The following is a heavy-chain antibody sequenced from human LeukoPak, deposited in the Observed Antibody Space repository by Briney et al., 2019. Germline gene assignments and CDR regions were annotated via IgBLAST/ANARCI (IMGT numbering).Heavy chain of an antibody. CDR3: ARDSVGDLLDY. J-gene: IGHJ4*02. CDR2: IDSSGITI. CDR1: GFPSSSYE. Sequence: GGALRLSCAGSGFPSSSYEMNWLRQAPGKGLEGVSHIDSSGITIYYGDSVRGRFPISRDNAKNSIYLQMDSLRVEDTAIYYCARDSVGDLLDYWGQGTPVTVSS. D-gene: IGHD4-17*01. V-gene: IGHV3-48*03.